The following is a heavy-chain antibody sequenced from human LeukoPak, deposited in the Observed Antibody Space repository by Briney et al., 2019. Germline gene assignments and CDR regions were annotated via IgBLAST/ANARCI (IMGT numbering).Heavy chain of an antibody. J-gene: IGHJ5*02. D-gene: IGHD3-10*01. V-gene: IGHV4-59*08. CDR1: GASISSDY. CDR3: ARGITMVRGDGNWFDP. Sequence: PSETLSLTCTVSGASISSDYWSWIRQPPGMGLEWIGDIHYTGTTNFNPSLKSRVTISVDTSKNQFSLKLSSVTAADTAVYYCARGITMVRGDGNWFDPWGQGTLVTVSS. CDR2: IHYTGTT.